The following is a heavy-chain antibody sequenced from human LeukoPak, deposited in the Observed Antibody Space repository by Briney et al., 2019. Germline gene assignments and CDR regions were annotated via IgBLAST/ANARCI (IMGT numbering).Heavy chain of an antibody. J-gene: IGHJ3*02. CDR2: INPNSGGT. CDR1: GYTFTGYY. Sequence: ASVKVSCKASGYTFTGYYMHWVRQAPGQGLEWMGWINPNSGGTNYAQKFQCRVTMTRDTSISTAYMELSRLRSDDTAVYYCARVTSPGYYDSSGYWYAFDIWGQGTMVTVSS. V-gene: IGHV1-2*02. D-gene: IGHD3-22*01. CDR3: ARVTSPGYYDSSGYWYAFDI.